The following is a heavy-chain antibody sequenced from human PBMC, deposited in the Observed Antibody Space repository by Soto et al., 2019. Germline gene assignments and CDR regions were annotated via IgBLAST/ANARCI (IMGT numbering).Heavy chain of an antibody. CDR1: GYSFTSYW. CDR2: IDPSDSYT. V-gene: IGHV5-10-1*01. J-gene: IGHJ6*02. D-gene: IGHD1-26*01. CDR3: ASSRPVWDLYYYYGMDV. Sequence: GESLKISCKGSGYSFTSYWISWVRQMPGKGLEWMGRIDPSDSYTNYSPSFQGHVTISADKSISTAYLQWSSLKASDTAMYYCASSRPVWDLYYYYGMDVWGQGTTVPVSS.